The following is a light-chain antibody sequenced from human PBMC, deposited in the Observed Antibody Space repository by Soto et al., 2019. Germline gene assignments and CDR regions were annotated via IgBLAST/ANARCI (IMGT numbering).Light chain of an antibody. CDR1: SSDVGGYNY. V-gene: IGLV2-14*01. J-gene: IGLJ1*01. CDR3: SSYTSSSTLYV. Sequence: QSALTQPASVSGSPGQSITISCTGTSSDVGGYNYVSWYQQHPGKAPQLMIYDVSNRPSGVSNRCSGSKSGNTASLTISGLQAEDEADYYCSSYTSSSTLYVFGTGTKLTVL. CDR2: DVS.